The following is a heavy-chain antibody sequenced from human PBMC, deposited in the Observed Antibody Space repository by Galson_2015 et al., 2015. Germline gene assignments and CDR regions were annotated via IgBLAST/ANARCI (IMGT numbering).Heavy chain of an antibody. Sequence: QSGAEVKKPGESLRISCEGSGYNFANDWVSWVRQMPGKGLEWMGGIDPADSYTNYSPSFQGHVTISVDKSLNTAFLQWGSLKASDTATYYCVRGLSMSRALKCYASWGQGTLVIVSS. J-gene: IGHJ4*02. CDR3: VRGLSMSRALKCYAS. D-gene: IGHD2-2*01. CDR2: IDPADSYT. V-gene: IGHV5-10-1*01. CDR1: GYNFANDW.